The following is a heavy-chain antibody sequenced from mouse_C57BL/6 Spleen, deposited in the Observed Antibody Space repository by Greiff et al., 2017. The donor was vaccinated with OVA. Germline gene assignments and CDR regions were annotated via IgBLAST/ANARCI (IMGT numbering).Heavy chain of an antibody. J-gene: IGHJ2*01. CDR1: GYTFTDYE. V-gene: IGHV1-15*01. CDR3: TRSTRYDYDDGESFDY. D-gene: IGHD2-4*01. Sequence: QVQLKESGAELVRPGASVTLSCKASGYTFTDYEMHWVKQTPVHGLEWIGAIDPETGGTAYNQKFKGKAILTADKSSSTAYMELRSLTSEDSAVYYGTRSTRYDYDDGESFDYWGQGTTLTVSS. CDR2: IDPETGGT.